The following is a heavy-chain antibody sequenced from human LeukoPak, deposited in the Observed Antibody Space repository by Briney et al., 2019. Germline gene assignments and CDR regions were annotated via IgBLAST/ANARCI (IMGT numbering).Heavy chain of an antibody. V-gene: IGHV3-48*03. J-gene: IGHJ4*02. CDR1: GFAFSVYE. Sequence: GGSLRLSCAASGFAFSVYEMYWVGQAPGKGLEWISYISSSGATRYYADSVKGRFTISRDNAYNSLFLQMNSLRAEDTAVYYCATLTVASTFDYWGQGTPVTVSS. D-gene: IGHD4-11*01. CDR2: ISSSGATR. CDR3: ATLTVASTFDY.